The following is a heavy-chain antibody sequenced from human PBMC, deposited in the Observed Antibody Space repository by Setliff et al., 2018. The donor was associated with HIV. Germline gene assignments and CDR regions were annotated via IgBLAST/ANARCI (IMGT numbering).Heavy chain of an antibody. CDR1: GFTFNAYS. CDR3: ARGLRWIQVSPDYFDF. J-gene: IGHJ4*02. Sequence: GGSLRLSCTGSGFTFNAYSMNWVRQAPGKGLEWVSYISSSRGVMYYADSVKGRFTISRDNAKNSLYLQMNSLRAEDTAVYYCARGLRWIQVSPDYFDFWGQGTLVTVSS. V-gene: IGHV3-48*04. D-gene: IGHD5-18*01. CDR2: ISSSRGVM.